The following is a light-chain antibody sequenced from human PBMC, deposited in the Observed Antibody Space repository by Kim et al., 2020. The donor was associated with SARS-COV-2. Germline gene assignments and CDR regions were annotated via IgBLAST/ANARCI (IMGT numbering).Light chain of an antibody. J-gene: IGKJ2*01. Sequence: DIQMTQSPSTLSASVGDRVTFTCRASQSISRWLAWYQHKPGKAPKVLIFDASSLQSGVPSRFSGNGSGTEFTLTISSLQPDDFATYFCQQYISYSPYTFGQGTKLEI. V-gene: IGKV1-5*01. CDR1: QSISRW. CDR2: DAS. CDR3: QQYISYSPYT.